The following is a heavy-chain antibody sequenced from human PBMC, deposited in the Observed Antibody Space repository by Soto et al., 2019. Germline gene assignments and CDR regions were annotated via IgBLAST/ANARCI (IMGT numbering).Heavy chain of an antibody. CDR1: GYTFSSYA. CDR3: ARGFCRGTSCYAFDS. Sequence: GASVKVSCKASGYTFSSYAIHWVRQAPGQRLEWMGCINAGNANTKYSQKFQGTVTMTRDTSANTAYMELSSLRSEDTAMYYCARGFCRGTSCYAFDSWGQGTLVTVSS. J-gene: IGHJ4*02. CDR2: INAGNANT. V-gene: IGHV1-3*01. D-gene: IGHD2-2*01.